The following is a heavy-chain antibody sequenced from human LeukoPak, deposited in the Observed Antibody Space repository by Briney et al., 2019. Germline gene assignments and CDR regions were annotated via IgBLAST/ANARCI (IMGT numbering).Heavy chain of an antibody. CDR1: GFTFSSYS. CDR3: ARAPRRVLAVV. D-gene: IGHD6-19*01. Sequence: PGGSLRLSSAASGFTFSSYSMNWVRQAPGKGLEWVSSISSSSSYIYYADSVKGRFTISRDNAKNSLYLQMNSLRAEDTAVYCGARAPRRVLAVVWGKGTTVTVSS. CDR2: ISSSSSYI. J-gene: IGHJ6*04. V-gene: IGHV3-21*01.